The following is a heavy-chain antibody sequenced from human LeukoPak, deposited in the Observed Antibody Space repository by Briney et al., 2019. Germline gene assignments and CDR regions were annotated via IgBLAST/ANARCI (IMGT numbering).Heavy chain of an antibody. D-gene: IGHD3-10*01. CDR3: ARLRSYYGSGSSPFDY. Sequence: GASVKVSCKASGYTFTGYYMHWVRQAPGQGLEWMGWINPNSGGTNYAQKFQGWVTMTRDTSISTAYMELSRLRSDDTAVYYCARLRSYYGSGSSPFDYWGQGTLVTVSS. V-gene: IGHV1-2*04. CDR2: INPNSGGT. CDR1: GYTFTGYY. J-gene: IGHJ4*02.